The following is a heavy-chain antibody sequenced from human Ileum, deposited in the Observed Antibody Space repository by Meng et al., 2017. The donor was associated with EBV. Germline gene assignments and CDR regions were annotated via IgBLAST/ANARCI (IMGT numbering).Heavy chain of an antibody. J-gene: IGHJ4*02. D-gene: IGHD6-19*01. CDR2: SNYAGST. V-gene: IGHV4-34*01. Sequence: QGQLQQGGAGLVKSSETLSLTCAVYGGSFSGYYWTWIRQAPGRGLEWIGESNYAGSTNYNPSLKSRVTISVDTSKKQFSLNLTSVTAADTAVYYCARVMRRVNYNSGWYAKFWGQGNLVTVSS. CDR1: GGSFSGYY. CDR3: ARVMRRVNYNSGWYAKF.